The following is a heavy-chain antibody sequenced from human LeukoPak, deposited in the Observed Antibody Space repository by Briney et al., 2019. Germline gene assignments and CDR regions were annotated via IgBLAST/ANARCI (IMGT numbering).Heavy chain of an antibody. J-gene: IGHJ4*02. CDR2: IYNDGNT. D-gene: IGHD6-19*01. CDR3: ARDGGSGWSSAFLDH. Sequence: GGSLRLSCAASGFTVSINYMNWVRQAPGKGLEWVAVIYNDGNTDYPDSVKGRFTISRDNSKNTLYLQMSSLRAEDTAVYYCARDGGSGWSSAFLDHWGQGTLVTVSS. V-gene: IGHV3-53*01. CDR1: GFTVSINY.